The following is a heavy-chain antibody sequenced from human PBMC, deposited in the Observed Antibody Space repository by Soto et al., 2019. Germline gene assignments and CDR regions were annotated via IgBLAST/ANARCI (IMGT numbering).Heavy chain of an antibody. CDR3: ARGGYSYGTGGMDV. V-gene: IGHV3-33*01. J-gene: IGHJ6*02. D-gene: IGHD5-18*01. CDR2: IWYDGSNK. Sequence: PGGSLRLSCAASGFTFSSYGMHWVRQAPGKGLEWVAVIWYDGSNKYYADSVKGRFTISRDSSKNTLYLQMNSLRAEDTAVYYCARGGYSYGTGGMDVWGQGTTVTVSS. CDR1: GFTFSSYG.